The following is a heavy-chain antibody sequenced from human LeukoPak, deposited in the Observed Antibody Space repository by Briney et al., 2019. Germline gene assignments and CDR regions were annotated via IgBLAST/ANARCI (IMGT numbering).Heavy chain of an antibody. V-gene: IGHV5-51*01. CDR3: ARQRTVTTSVSWFDP. CDR1: GYSFTNYW. J-gene: IGHJ5*02. Sequence: GESLKISCKGSGYSFTNYWIGWVRQMPGKGLEWMGIIYPADSDTTYSPSFQGQVTISADKSISTVYLQWSSLKASDTAMYYCARQRTVTTSVSWFDPWGQGTLVTVSS. CDR2: IYPADSDT. D-gene: IGHD4-17*01.